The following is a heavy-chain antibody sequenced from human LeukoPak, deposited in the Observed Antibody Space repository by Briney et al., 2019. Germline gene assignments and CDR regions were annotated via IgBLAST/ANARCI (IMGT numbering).Heavy chain of an antibody. J-gene: IGHJ4*02. CDR3: VKGGSGSYYDY. Sequence: GGSLRLSCVASGFTFSSYVMSWVRQAPGKGLEWVSAISGSGGGTYYADSVKGRFTIPRDNSKNTLFLQMNSLRAEDTAVYYCVKGGSGSYYDYWGQGTLVTVSS. CDR1: GFTFSSYV. V-gene: IGHV3-23*01. D-gene: IGHD3-10*01. CDR2: ISGSGGGT.